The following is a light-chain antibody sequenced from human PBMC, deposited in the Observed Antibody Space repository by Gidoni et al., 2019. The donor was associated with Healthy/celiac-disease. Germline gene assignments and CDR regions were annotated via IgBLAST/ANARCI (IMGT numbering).Light chain of an antibody. CDR3: QQRSNWPLMYT. CDR2: DAS. Sequence: ATLSLSPGERATLSCRASQSVSSYLAWYQQKPGQAPRLLIYDASNRATGIPARFSGSGSGTDFTLTISSLEPEDFAVYYCQQRSNWPLMYTFGQGTKLEIK. CDR1: QSVSSY. J-gene: IGKJ2*01. V-gene: IGKV3-11*01.